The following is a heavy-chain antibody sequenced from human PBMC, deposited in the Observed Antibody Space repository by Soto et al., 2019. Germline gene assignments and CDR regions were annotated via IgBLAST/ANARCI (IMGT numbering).Heavy chain of an antibody. CDR3: ARAEGDDSSGYYDVNY. D-gene: IGHD3-22*01. J-gene: IGHJ4*02. Sequence: QVHLVQSGAEVKKPGSSVRVSCKASGGTYRNYAVNWVRQAPGQGLEWMGGIIPISGTTNYAQKFQGRVTFTADESTSTAYMELRRLTSEDTAVYFCARAEGDDSSGYYDVNYWGQGTLVTVSS. CDR2: IIPISGTT. V-gene: IGHV1-69*01. CDR1: GGTYRNYA.